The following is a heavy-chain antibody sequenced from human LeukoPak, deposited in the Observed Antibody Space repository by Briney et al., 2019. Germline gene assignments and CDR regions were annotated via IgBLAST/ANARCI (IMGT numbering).Heavy chain of an antibody. V-gene: IGHV3-23*01. CDR3: AKDRWTEVDAFDI. CDR2: ISGSGGST. J-gene: IGHJ3*02. D-gene: IGHD1-1*01. Sequence: QTGGSLRLSCAASGFTFSNYAMSWVRQAPGKGLEWVSAISGSGGSTYYADPVKGRFTISRDNSKNTLYLQMNSLRAEDTAVYYCAKDRWTEVDAFDIWGQGTMVTVSS. CDR1: GFTFSNYA.